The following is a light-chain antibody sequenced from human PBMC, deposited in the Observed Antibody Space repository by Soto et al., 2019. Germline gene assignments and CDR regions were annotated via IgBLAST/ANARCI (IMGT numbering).Light chain of an antibody. CDR1: QSISTY. J-gene: IGKJ5*01. Sequence: DIQLTQSPSSVSASVGDRVTITCRASQSISTYLNWYQQKRGSAPKLLIHAASILQSGVPSRYSGSGSGTDFTLTISSLQPEDFATYYCQQANSFPITFGQGRRLEIK. V-gene: IGKV1-39*01. CDR3: QQANSFPIT. CDR2: AAS.